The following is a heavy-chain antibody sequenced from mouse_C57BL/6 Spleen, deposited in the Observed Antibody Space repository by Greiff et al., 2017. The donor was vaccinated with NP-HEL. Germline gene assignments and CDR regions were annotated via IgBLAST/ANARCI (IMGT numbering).Heavy chain of an antibody. J-gene: IGHJ4*01. D-gene: IGHD1-2*01. CDR2: INPSNGGT. Sequence: QVQLQQPGTELVKPGASVKLSCKASGYTFTSYWMHWVKQRPGQGLEWIGNINPSNGGTNYNEKFKSKATLTVDKSSSTAYMQLSSLTSEDSAVYYCAREGYYGPYYYAMDYWGQGTSVTVSS. CDR3: AREGYYGPYYYAMDY. CDR1: GYTFTSYW. V-gene: IGHV1-53*01.